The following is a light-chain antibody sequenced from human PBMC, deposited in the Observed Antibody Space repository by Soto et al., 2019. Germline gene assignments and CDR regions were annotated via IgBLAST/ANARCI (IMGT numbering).Light chain of an antibody. CDR2: GAS. V-gene: IGKV3-15*01. Sequence: ELVLTQSPGTLSLSPGARAPLSCRASQSIISGYLAWYQQKPGQAPRLLIYGASTRATGIPARFSGSGSGTEFTLTINSLQSEDFAVYYCQQYNNWPRTFGQGTKVDIK. J-gene: IGKJ1*01. CDR3: QQYNNWPRT. CDR1: QSIISGY.